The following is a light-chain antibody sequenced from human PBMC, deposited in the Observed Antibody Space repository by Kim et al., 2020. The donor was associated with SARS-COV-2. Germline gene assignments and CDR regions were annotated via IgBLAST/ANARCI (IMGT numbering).Light chain of an antibody. V-gene: IGKV3-20*01. J-gene: IGKJ4*01. CDR1: QSLADSY. Sequence: PGVRPCLSCRASQSLADSYLAWYQQKPGRAPRLLIYGASTRATGIPDRFSGSGSGTDFTLTISRLEPEDFAVYYCQQYGSSSGLTFGGGTKVDIK. CDR2: GAS. CDR3: QQYGSSSGLT.